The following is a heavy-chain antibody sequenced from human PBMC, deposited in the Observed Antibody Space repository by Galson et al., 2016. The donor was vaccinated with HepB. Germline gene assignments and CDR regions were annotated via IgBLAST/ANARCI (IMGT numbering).Heavy chain of an antibody. Sequence: SLRLSCAASGFTFNSYWMNWVRQTPGKGLEWVAIIKQDGSEKHYADSVKGRFTISRDNVKNSLYLQMDSLRAEDTAVYYCARGSGWVSDYWGQGTLVTVSS. CDR1: GFTFNSYW. J-gene: IGHJ4*02. D-gene: IGHD1-1*01. V-gene: IGHV3-7*03. CDR2: IKQDGSEK. CDR3: ARGSGWVSDY.